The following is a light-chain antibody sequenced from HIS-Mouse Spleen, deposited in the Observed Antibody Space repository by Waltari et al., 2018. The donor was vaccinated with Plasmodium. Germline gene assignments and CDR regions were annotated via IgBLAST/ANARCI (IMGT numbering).Light chain of an antibody. Sequence: IVLTQSPATLSLSPGERATLSCRASQSVSSSYLAWYQQKPGQAPRLLILGASSRATGIPDRFSGSGSGTDFTLTISRLEPEDFAVYYCQQYSSSPITFGQGTRLEIK. CDR2: GAS. CDR3: QQYSSSPIT. CDR1: QSVSSSY. J-gene: IGKJ5*01. V-gene: IGKV3-20*01.